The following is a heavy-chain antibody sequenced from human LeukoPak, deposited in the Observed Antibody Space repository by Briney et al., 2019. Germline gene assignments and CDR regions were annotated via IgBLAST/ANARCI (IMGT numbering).Heavy chain of an antibody. CDR2: ISSSSTTI. CDR3: ARGPPYYYDSSGYLAY. Sequence: WIRQSPGKGLEWVSYISSSSTTIYYADSVKGRFTISRDIAKNSLYLQMNSLRAEDTAVYYCARGPPYYYDSSGYLAYWGQGTLVTVSS. J-gene: IGHJ4*02. V-gene: IGHV3-48*01. D-gene: IGHD3-22*01.